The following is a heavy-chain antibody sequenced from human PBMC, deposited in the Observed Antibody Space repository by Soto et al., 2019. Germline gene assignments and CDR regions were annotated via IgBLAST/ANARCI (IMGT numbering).Heavy chain of an antibody. V-gene: IGHV4-59*01. CDR3: ARGRCAFGGVIANFDY. D-gene: IGHD3-16*02. J-gene: IGHJ4*02. Sequence: QVQLQESGPGLVKPSETLSLTCTVSGGSISSYYWSWIRQPPGKGLEWIGYIYYSGSTNYNPSLKSRGTISVDTSKNPFSLKLSSVTAADTAVYYCARGRCAFGGVIANFDYWGQGTLVTVSS. CDR1: GGSISSYY. CDR2: IYYSGST.